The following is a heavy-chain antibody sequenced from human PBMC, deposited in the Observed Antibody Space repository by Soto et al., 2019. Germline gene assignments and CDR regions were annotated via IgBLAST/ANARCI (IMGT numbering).Heavy chain of an antibody. CDR1: GGSSISYY. CDR2: IYYSGST. D-gene: IGHD3-10*01. CDR3: ARHGYYYSSGSYSLDY. V-gene: IGHV4-59*08. J-gene: IGHJ4*02. Sequence: PSETHSLTSTVSGGSSISYYWSWIRQPTGKGLEWIGCIYYSGSTNYNPSLKSRVTISVDTSKIQFSLKLSSVTAADTAVYYCARHGYYYSSGSYSLDYWGQGTLVTVSS.